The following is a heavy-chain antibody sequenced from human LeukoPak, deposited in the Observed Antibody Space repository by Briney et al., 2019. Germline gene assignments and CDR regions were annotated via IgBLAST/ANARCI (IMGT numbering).Heavy chain of an antibody. D-gene: IGHD3-10*01. J-gene: IGHJ4*02. Sequence: GESLKISCAASGFSFTTYWMTWVRQAPGKGLQWVANINEDGSVKYYGDSVKGRFTISRDNTKNSLYLQMNSLRAEDTAVYYCARGPMVRGVIIRRSKSGYFDYWGQGTLVTVSS. CDR1: GFSFTTYW. V-gene: IGHV3-7*01. CDR2: INEDGSVK. CDR3: ARGPMVRGVIIRRSKSGYFDY.